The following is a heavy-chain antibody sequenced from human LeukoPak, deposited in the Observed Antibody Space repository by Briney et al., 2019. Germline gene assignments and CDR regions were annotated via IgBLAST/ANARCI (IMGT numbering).Heavy chain of an antibody. V-gene: IGHV3-23*01. CDR1: GFTFNNYA. CDR3: ARDLSADYYYDSSGYLCY. J-gene: IGHJ4*02. Sequence: GGSLRLSCAASGFTFNNYALNWVRQAPGKGLEWVSIISDSGDSTYYADSVKGRFTISRDNAKNSLYLQMNSLRAEDTAVYYCARDLSADYYYDSSGYLCYWGQGTLVTVSS. CDR2: ISDSGDST. D-gene: IGHD3-22*01.